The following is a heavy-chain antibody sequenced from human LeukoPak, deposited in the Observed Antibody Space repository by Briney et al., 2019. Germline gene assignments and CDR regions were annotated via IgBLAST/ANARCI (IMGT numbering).Heavy chain of an antibody. CDR3: ARDAGTWTLALDI. J-gene: IGHJ3*02. CDR2: ISSSSSFI. D-gene: IGHD3-10*01. V-gene: IGHV3-48*01. Sequence: LAGGSLRLSCAASGFSFSSYSINWVRQAPGKGLEWISYISSSSSFIYYADSVKGRFTISRDNAKNSLYLQMNSLRGEDTAVYYCARDAGTWTLALDIWGQGTMVTDSS. CDR1: GFSFSSYS.